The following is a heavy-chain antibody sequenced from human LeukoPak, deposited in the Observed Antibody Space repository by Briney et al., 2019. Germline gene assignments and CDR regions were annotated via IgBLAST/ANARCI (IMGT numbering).Heavy chain of an antibody. V-gene: IGHV3-7*01. J-gene: IGHJ4*02. CDR3: ARVVRYDSREFDY. Sequence: GGSLRLSCAASGFTFSSYWMSWVRQAPGKGLEWVANIKQDGSEKYYVYSVKGRFTISRDNAKNSLYLQMNSLRAEDTAVYYCARVVRYDSREFDYWGQGTQVTVPS. D-gene: IGHD3-22*01. CDR1: GFTFSSYW. CDR2: IKQDGSEK.